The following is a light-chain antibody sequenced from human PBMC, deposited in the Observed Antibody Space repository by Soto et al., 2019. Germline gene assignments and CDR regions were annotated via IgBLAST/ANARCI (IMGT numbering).Light chain of an antibody. V-gene: IGKV3-15*01. Sequence: EVVMTQSPATLSVSPGERATLSCRASQSVSSNLARYQQKVGQAPRLLMYGASVRATGVPTRFSGSGSGTVFTLTISSLQSEDFAVYFCQHYNNWPPQFTFGGGTKVEIK. J-gene: IGKJ4*01. CDR1: QSVSSN. CDR2: GAS. CDR3: QHYNNWPPQFT.